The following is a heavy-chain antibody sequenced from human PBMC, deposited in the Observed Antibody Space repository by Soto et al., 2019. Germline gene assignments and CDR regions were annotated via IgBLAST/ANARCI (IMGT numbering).Heavy chain of an antibody. J-gene: IGHJ4*02. CDR2: ISGSGATT. CDR1: GFTFSSYA. D-gene: IGHD1-20*01. V-gene: IGHV3-23*01. Sequence: GGSLRLSCAASGFTFSSYAMSWVRQAPGKGLEWVSGISGSGATTFYADSVKGRFTISRDSSKNTLYLQMNSLRVEDTAVYYCAKAKVYTWSPGSFDYWGQGTLVTVSS. CDR3: AKAKVYTWSPGSFDY.